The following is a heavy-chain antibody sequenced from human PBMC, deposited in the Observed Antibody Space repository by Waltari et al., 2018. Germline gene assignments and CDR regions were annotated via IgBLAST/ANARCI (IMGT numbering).Heavy chain of an antibody. CDR2: TSPYLGTP. CDR3: ARTKGAMGSQYFFDY. D-gene: IGHD5-18*01. V-gene: IGHV1-69*12. CDR1: GDTFSTYT. J-gene: IGHJ4*02. Sequence: QVQLLQSGAEVKKPGSSVRVSCKASGDTFSTYTFAWVRQAPGQGLEWVGGTSPYLGTPNYARDFQGRVTMTADESTRTAYMELSSLRSEDTAIYYCARTKGAMGSQYFFDYWGQGTLVTVSS.